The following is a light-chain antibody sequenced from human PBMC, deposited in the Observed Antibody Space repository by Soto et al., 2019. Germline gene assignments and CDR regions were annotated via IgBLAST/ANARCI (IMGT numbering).Light chain of an antibody. CDR2: QDS. J-gene: IGLJ2*01. CDR1: KVGNKY. Sequence: SYELTQPPSVSVSPGQTVSITCSGDKVGNKYACWYQQKPGQTPVLVIYQDSKRPSGIPERFSGSNSGNTATLTISGTQAMDEADYYCQAWDSSPVFGGGTKLTVL. CDR3: QAWDSSPV. V-gene: IGLV3-1*01.